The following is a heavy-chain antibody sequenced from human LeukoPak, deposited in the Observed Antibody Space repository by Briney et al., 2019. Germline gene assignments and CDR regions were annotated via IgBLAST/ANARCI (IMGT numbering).Heavy chain of an antibody. CDR3: TRVAPMGATKIFDY. CDR1: GFTFSDHY. V-gene: IGHV3-72*01. CDR2: SRNKANGYTT. J-gene: IGHJ4*02. D-gene: IGHD1-26*01. Sequence: PGGSLRLSCAASGFTFSDHYIDWVRQAPGKGLEWVGRSRNKANGYTTEYAASVKGRFTISRDDSKTSLYLQMNSLKTEDTAVYYCTRVAPMGATKIFDYWGQGTLVTVSS.